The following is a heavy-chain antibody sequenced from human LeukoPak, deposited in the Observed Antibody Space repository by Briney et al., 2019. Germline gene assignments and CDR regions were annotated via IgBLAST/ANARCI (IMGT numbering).Heavy chain of an antibody. V-gene: IGHV3-23*01. J-gene: IGHJ3*02. D-gene: IGHD1-14*01. CDR2: ISSSGGST. CDR1: GFTFNTYA. CDR3: AKDLTFDASDI. Sequence: GGSLRLSCAASGFTFNTYAMGWVRQAPGKGLEWVSAISSSGGSTYYADSVKGRFAISRDNSKNTLYLQMNSLRAEDTAVYYCAKDLTFDASDIWGQGTMVTVPS.